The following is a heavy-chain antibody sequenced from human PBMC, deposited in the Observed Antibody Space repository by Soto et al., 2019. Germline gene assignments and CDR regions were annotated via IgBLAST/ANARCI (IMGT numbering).Heavy chain of an antibody. CDR3: AKEAGGSYYFFDY. Sequence: PGGSLRLSCAASGFTFSSYAMSWVRQAPGKGLEWVSTFSGSGGSTYYADSVKGRFTISRDNSNNTLYLQMSSLRAEDTAVYYCAKEAGGSYYFFDYWGQGTLVTVSS. D-gene: IGHD1-26*01. CDR2: FSGSGGST. J-gene: IGHJ4*02. V-gene: IGHV3-23*01. CDR1: GFTFSSYA.